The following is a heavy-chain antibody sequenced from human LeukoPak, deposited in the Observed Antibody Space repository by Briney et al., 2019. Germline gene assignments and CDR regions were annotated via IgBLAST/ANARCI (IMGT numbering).Heavy chain of an antibody. CDR1: GGSISSAGYY. CDR2: IYYSGST. Sequence: PSQTLSLTCTVSGGSISSAGYYWSWIRQHPGKGLEWIGYIYYSGSTYYNPSLKSRVTISVDTSKNQFSLKLSSVTAADTAVYYCARAPDYYDSSGYSAYFDYWGQGTLVTVSS. V-gene: IGHV4-31*03. CDR3: ARAPDYYDSSGYSAYFDY. J-gene: IGHJ4*02. D-gene: IGHD3-22*01.